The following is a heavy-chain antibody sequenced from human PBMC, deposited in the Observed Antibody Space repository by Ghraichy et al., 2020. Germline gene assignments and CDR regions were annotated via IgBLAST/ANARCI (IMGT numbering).Heavy chain of an antibody. Sequence: GGSLRLSCAASGFTFSSYVMSWVRQAPGKGLEWVSGISGSGARTYNADSVEGRFTISRDNSKNTVDLQMNSLRAEDTGVYYCAPASGYAMDVWGQGTTVTVSS. CDR2: ISGSGART. J-gene: IGHJ6*02. V-gene: IGHV3-23*01. CDR1: GFTFSSYV. CDR3: APASGYAMDV. D-gene: IGHD3-10*01.